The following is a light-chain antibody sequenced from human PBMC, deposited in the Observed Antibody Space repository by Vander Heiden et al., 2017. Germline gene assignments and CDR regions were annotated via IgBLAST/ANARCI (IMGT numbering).Light chain of an antibody. CDR2: DAS. Sequence: DIQMTQSPSTLSASVGDRVTITCRASENVSRWMAWYQQKPGKAPKLLVYDASSLQSGVPSRFRGSGSGTEFTLTISSLQPDDFATYYCQQYNSYRRTFGQGTQVEI. CDR1: ENVSRW. J-gene: IGKJ1*01. V-gene: IGKV1-5*01. CDR3: QQYNSYRRT.